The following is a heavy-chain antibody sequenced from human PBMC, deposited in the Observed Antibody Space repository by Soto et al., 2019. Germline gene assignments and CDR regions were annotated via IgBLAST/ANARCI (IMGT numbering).Heavy chain of an antibody. CDR2: IIGSGGTT. CDR1: GFTFSNHA. Sequence: GGSLRLSCAASGFTFSNHAMNWVRQAPGKGLEWVSSIIGSGGTTYYADSVKGRFTISRDNSKNTLYLQMNSLRAEDTAVYYCAKSFMGFSYGKIDYWGQGTLVTVSS. V-gene: IGHV3-23*01. J-gene: IGHJ4*02. D-gene: IGHD5-18*01. CDR3: AKSFMGFSYGKIDY.